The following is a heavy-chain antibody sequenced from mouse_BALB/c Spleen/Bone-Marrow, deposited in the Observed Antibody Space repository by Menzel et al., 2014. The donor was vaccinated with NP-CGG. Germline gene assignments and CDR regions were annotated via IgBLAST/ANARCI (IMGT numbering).Heavy chain of an antibody. Sequence: VKLVESGPELVKPGASVKISCKTSGYTFTDYNMHWVKQSHGKSLERIGYIYPYNGGTAYNQKFKSKATLTVDNSSSTAYMELRSLTSEDSAVYYCARERYGDAMDYWGQGTSVTVSS. CDR3: ARERYGDAMDY. CDR2: IYPYNGGT. D-gene: IGHD2-14*01. J-gene: IGHJ4*01. V-gene: IGHV1S29*02. CDR1: GYTFTDYN.